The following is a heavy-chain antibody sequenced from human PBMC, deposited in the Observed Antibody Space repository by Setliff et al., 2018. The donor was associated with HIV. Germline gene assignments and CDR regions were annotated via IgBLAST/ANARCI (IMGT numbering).Heavy chain of an antibody. Sequence: PSETLSLTCTVSGDSITSGHYYWGWIRQPPGKGLEWIGNILSGRDTYYNPSLKSRVSMSVDTSKNQFSLRLTSVTAADTAVYFCARPHSGRGGGAWLDPWGQGTLVTVSS. D-gene: IGHD6-19*01. CDR2: ILSGRDT. J-gene: IGHJ5*02. V-gene: IGHV4-39*01. CDR1: GDSITSGHYY. CDR3: ARPHSGRGGGAWLDP.